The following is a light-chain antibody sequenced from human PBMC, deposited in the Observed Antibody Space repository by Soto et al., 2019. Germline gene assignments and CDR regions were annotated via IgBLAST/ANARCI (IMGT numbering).Light chain of an antibody. CDR3: QQYNSYSQT. J-gene: IGKJ1*01. V-gene: IGKV1-5*01. CDR2: DAS. Sequence: DIQMTQSPYTLSASVVDRVTITCRASQSISSWLAWYQQKPGKAPKLLIYDASSLESGVPSRFSGSGSGTEFTLTISSLQPDDFAPYYCQQYNSYSQTFGQGTKVEIK. CDR1: QSISSW.